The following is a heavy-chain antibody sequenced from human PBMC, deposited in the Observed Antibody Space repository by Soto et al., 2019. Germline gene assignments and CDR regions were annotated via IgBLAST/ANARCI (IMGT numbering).Heavy chain of an antibody. CDR2: IYHSGST. CDR3: ARDDRRTMAGDNWFDP. J-gene: IGHJ5*02. Sequence: TPFLNFAFSGGSISSGGYSWSLIPQPPGKGLEWIGYIYHSGSTYYNPSLKSRVTISVDRSKNQFSLKLSSVTAADTAVYYCARDDRRTMAGDNWFDPWGQGTLVTVSS. CDR1: GGSISSGGYS. V-gene: IGHV4-30-2*01. D-gene: IGHD6-19*01.